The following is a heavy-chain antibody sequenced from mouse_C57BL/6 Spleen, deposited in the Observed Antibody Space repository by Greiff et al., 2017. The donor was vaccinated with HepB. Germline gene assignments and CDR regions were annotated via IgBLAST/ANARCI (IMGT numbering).Heavy chain of an antibody. CDR1: GYAFSSYW. Sequence: VQLQQSGAELVKPGASVKISCKASGYAFSSYWMNWVKQRPGKGLEWIGQIYPGDGDTNYNGKFKGKATLTADKSSSTAYMQLSSLTSEDSAVYFCARWLLRGYYYAMDDWGQGTAVTVSS. CDR2: IYPGDGDT. J-gene: IGHJ4*01. V-gene: IGHV1-80*01. D-gene: IGHD2-3*01. CDR3: ARWLLRGYYYAMDD.